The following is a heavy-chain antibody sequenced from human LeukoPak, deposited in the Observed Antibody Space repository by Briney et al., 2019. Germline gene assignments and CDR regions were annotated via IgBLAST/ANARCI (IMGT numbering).Heavy chain of an antibody. V-gene: IGHV3-33*01. CDR1: GFTFSSYG. J-gene: IGHJ4*02. Sequence: GRSLRLSCAASGFTFSSYGMHWVRQALGKGLEWVAVIWYDGSNKYYADSVKGRFTISRDNSKNTLYLQMNSLRAEDTAVYYCARDQYQLPKYYFDYWGQGTLVTVSS. CDR2: IWYDGSNK. D-gene: IGHD2-2*01. CDR3: ARDQYQLPKYYFDY.